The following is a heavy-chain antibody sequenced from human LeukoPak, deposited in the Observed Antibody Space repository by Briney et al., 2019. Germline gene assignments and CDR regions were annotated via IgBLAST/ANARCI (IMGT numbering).Heavy chain of an antibody. CDR2: ISSSSSYI. V-gene: IGHV3-21*01. D-gene: IGHD3-10*01. CDR3: ARDHGGFDYIDY. J-gene: IGHJ4*02. CDR1: GFTFSSYS. Sequence: GGSLRLSCAASGFTFSSYSMNWVRQAPGKGLEWVSSISSSSSYIYYADSAKGRFTISRDNAKNSLYLQMNSLRAEDTAVYYCARDHGGFDYIDYWGQGTLVTVSS.